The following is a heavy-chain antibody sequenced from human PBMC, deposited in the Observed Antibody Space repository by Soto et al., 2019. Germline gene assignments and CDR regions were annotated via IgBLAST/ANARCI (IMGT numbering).Heavy chain of an antibody. J-gene: IGHJ3*02. CDR3: GKDPNGDYVGGFDM. V-gene: IGHV3-23*01. D-gene: IGHD4-17*01. CDR2: ISGSGGST. Sequence: GGSLRLSCAASGFTFRSYAMSWVRQVPGKGLEWVSGISGSGGSTYYADSVKGRFTISRDNSRNTLYMQMNSLRAEDTAVYYCGKDPNGDYVGGFDMRGQGTMVTVSS. CDR1: GFTFRSYA.